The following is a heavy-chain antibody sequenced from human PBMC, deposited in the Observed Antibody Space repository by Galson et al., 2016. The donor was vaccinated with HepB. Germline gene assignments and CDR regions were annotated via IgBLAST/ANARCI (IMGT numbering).Heavy chain of an antibody. V-gene: IGHV2-5*02. Sequence: PALVKPTQTLTLTCTFSGFSLSSAAVGVGWVRQAPGEVPEWLAFIYWDDAKYFSPSLSSRLTITKDTSKNQVVLTMTNMNPVDTGTSYGAHGSGWLLDHWGQATLVTVSS. CDR3: AHGSGWLLDH. CDR1: GFSLSSAAVG. D-gene: IGHD6-19*01. J-gene: IGHJ5*02. CDR2: IYWDDAK.